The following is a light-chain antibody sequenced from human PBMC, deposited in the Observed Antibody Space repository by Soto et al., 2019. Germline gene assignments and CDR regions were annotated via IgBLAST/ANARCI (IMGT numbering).Light chain of an antibody. CDR2: DVS. J-gene: IGLJ2*01. Sequence: QSVLTQPASVSGSPGQSITISCTGTSSDVGYYNYVSWYQQHPGKAPKLIIYDVSNRPSGVSNRFSGSKSGNTASLTISGLQAEDEAYYYCSSYTSSSTVILGGGTKLTVL. CDR1: SSDVGYYNY. CDR3: SSYTSSSTVI. V-gene: IGLV2-14*01.